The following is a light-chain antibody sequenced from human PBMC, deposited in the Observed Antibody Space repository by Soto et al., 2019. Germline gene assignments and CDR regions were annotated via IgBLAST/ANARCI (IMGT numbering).Light chain of an antibody. V-gene: IGKV1-5*01. CDR3: QHYKMYSPWT. CDR1: QSISDW. J-gene: IGKJ1*01. Sequence: EIQVTKSPSTLSASVGDRVTITCRVSQSISDWLAWYQQKPGKAPKLLIYDASSLQSGVPSRFSGSGSGTEFTLTISSLQPDDFATYYCQHYKMYSPWTFGQGTKV. CDR2: DAS.